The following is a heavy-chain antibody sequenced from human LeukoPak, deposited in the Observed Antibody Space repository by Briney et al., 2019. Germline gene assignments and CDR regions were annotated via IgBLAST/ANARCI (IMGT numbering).Heavy chain of an antibody. Sequence: SVKVSCKASGGTFSSYAISWVRQAPGQGLEWMGGIIPIFGTANYAQKFQGRVTITTDESTSTAYMELSSLRSEDTAVYYCAREILPYSSKGPNWFDPWGQGTLVTVSS. CDR2: IIPIFGTA. CDR1: GGTFSSYA. D-gene: IGHD6-13*01. V-gene: IGHV1-69*05. CDR3: AREILPYSSKGPNWFDP. J-gene: IGHJ5*02.